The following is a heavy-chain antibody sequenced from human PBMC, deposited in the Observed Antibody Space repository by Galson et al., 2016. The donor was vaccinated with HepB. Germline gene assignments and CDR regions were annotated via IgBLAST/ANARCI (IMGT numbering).Heavy chain of an antibody. Sequence: SLRLSCAASGFTFSNYAMHWVRQAPGKGLEWVAGTSYNGNNKYYIDSVKGRFTISRDDSKNTVYLQMNGLRGDDTAVYYCARVVAVGGNPPFAFDYWGQGTLVTASS. CDR1: GFTFSNYA. CDR2: TSYNGNNK. V-gene: IGHV3-30*04. D-gene: IGHD1-26*01. CDR3: ARVVAVGGNPPFAFDY. J-gene: IGHJ4*02.